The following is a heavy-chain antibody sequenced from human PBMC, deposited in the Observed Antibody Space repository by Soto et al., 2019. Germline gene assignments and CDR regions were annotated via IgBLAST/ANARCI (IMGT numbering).Heavy chain of an antibody. J-gene: IGHJ4*02. CDR3: VRGDNWNDEASDY. Sequence: QVQLVESGGGVVQPGRSLRLSCAASGFMFCNHGMHWVRQAPGKGLEWVAVIWSDGNNRYYADSVKGRFTISRDNSKNTLYLQMNSLRAEDRAVYYCVRGDNWNDEASDYWGQGTLVTVSS. CDR2: IWSDGNNR. D-gene: IGHD1-1*01. V-gene: IGHV3-33*01. CDR1: GFMFCNHG.